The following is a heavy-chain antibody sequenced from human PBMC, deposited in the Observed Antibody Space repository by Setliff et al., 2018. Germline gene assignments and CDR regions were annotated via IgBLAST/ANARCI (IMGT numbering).Heavy chain of an antibody. CDR3: ARLPNYVWGSPVDY. CDR2: VYYSGTT. CDR1: DFSVGSVYY. J-gene: IGHJ4*02. D-gene: IGHD3-16*01. V-gene: IGHV4-38-2*02. Sequence: SETLSLTCTVSDFSVGSVYYWGWIRQSPGKGLEWIASVYYSGTTYYNPSLESRVTMSVDTSKNQFSLTLSSVTAADTAVYYCARLPNYVWGSPVDYWGQGTLVTVSS.